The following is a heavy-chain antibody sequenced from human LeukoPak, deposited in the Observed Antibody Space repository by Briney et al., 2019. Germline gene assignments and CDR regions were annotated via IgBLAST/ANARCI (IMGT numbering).Heavy chain of an antibody. CDR1: GLNFDDSA. V-gene: IGHV3-43*02. CDR2: ISADGGST. Sequence: GGSLRLSCVASGLNFDDSAMHWVRQARAKGLEWVSLISADGGSTFSADSVKGRFSISRDNSKNSLYLQMNSLRSEDTAMYYCAKESGKFDYWGQGTLVAVSS. J-gene: IGHJ4*02. CDR3: AKESGKFDY.